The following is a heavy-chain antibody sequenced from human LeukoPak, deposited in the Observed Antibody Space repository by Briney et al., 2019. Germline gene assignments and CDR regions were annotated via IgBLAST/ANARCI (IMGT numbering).Heavy chain of an antibody. D-gene: IGHD3-16*01. CDR2: IKQDGSEK. CDR3: AKLWVAEYFQH. V-gene: IGHV3-7*01. Sequence: GGSLRLSCAASGFTFSSYWMSWVRQAPGKGLEWVANIKQDGSEKYYVDSVKGRFTISRDNAKNSLYLQMNSLRAEDTAVYYCAKLWVAEYFQHWGQGTLVTVSS. CDR1: GFTFSSYW. J-gene: IGHJ1*01.